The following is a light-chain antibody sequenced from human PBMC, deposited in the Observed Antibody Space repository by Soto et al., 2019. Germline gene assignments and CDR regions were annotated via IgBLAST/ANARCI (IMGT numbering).Light chain of an antibody. CDR3: QQYGGSTRT. CDR1: QSVTPQ. CDR2: GAS. V-gene: IGKV3-20*01. J-gene: IGKJ1*01. Sequence: IVLTQSPRTLSLSRGERATLSCRASQSVTPQLAWYQQKPGQAPRLIIHGASSRATGVPDRITGSGDGTDFTLSISRLEPEDFAVYYCQQYGGSTRTFGQGTKVDIK.